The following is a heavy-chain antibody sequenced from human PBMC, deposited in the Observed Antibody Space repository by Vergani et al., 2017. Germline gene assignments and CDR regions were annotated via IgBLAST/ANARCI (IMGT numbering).Heavy chain of an antibody. CDR1: GYTFSDYY. D-gene: IGHD3-3*01. CDR2: ISSSGSTI. CDR3: ARDPRFLEWFRYTPDYFDY. V-gene: IGHV3-11*01. Sequence: QVRLVESGGGVVQPGGSLRLSCAASGYTFSDYYMSWIRQAPGKGLEWVSYISSSGSTIYYADSVKGRFTISRDNAKNSLYLQMNSLRAEDTAVYYCARDPRFLEWFRYTPDYFDYWGQGTLVTVSS. J-gene: IGHJ4*02.